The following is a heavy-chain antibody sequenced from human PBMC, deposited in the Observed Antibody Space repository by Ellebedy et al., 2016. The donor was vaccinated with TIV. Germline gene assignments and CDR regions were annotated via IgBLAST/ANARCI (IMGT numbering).Heavy chain of an antibody. CDR3: TRAPHGNFGPNWDF. D-gene: IGHD4-23*01. V-gene: IGHV4-34*01. Sequence: MPGGSLRLSCAVSGTSISGYYWSWIRRPPGKGLEWIGAIDHSGVTSSSPSLKSRVTLSVDTSKNQFSLRLTSVSAADTAMYYCTRAPHGNFGPNWDFWGQGTLVSVSS. CDR2: IDHSGVT. CDR1: GTSISGYY. J-gene: IGHJ4*02.